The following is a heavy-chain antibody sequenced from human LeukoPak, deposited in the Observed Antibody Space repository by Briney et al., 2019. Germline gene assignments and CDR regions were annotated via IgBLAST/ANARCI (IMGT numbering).Heavy chain of an antibody. CDR2: ISSSSSYI. J-gene: IGHJ3*02. CDR1: GFTVSSNY. V-gene: IGHV3-21*01. D-gene: IGHD3-22*01. CDR3: ARDRPYYYDSSGYMDAFDI. Sequence: GGSLRLSCAASGFTVSSNYMNWVRQAPGKGLEWVSSISSSSSYIYYADSVKGRFTISRDNAKNSLYLQMNSLRAEDTAVYYCARDRPYYYDSSGYMDAFDIWGQGTMVTVSS.